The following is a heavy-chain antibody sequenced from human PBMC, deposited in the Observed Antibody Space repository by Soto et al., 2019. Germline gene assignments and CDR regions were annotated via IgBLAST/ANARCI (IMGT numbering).Heavy chain of an antibody. Sequence: QVHLQESGPGLVKPSETLSLTCTVSGASIRNYYWSWIRQPPGKGLEWIGFSYYSGSTNYNPSLNDRVTMSVDTSKNQFSLKLTSVTAADTAVYYCARDQNGSPHFDYWGQGILVTGSS. CDR2: SYYSGST. CDR3: ARDQNGSPHFDY. J-gene: IGHJ4*02. V-gene: IGHV4-59*12. CDR1: GASIRNYY. D-gene: IGHD1-26*01.